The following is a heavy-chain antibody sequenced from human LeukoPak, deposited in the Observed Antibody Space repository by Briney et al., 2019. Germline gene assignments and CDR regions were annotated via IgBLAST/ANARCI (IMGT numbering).Heavy chain of an antibody. CDR2: ISGSGGST. CDR3: AKLGGSTSCCDAFDI. V-gene: IGHV3-23*01. Sequence: GGSLRLSCAASGFTFSSYAMSWVRQAPGKGLKWVSAISGSGGSTYYADSVKGRFTISRDNSKNTLYLQMNSLRAEDTAVYYCAKLGGSTSCCDAFDIWGQGTMVTVSS. D-gene: IGHD2-2*01. CDR1: GFTFSSYA. J-gene: IGHJ3*02.